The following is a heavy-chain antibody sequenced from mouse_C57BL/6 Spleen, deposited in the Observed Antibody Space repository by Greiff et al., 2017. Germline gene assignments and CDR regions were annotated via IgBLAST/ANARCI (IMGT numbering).Heavy chain of an antibody. Sequence: QVQLQQPGAELVMPGASVKLSCKASGYTFTSYWMHWVKQRPGQGLEWIGEIDPSDSYTNYNQKFKGKSTLTVAKSSSTAYMQLSSLTSEDSSVYYCARKGLNETDAMDYWGQGTSVTVSS. CDR1: GYTFTSYW. V-gene: IGHV1-69*01. CDR2: IDPSDSYT. CDR3: ARKGLNETDAMDY. J-gene: IGHJ4*01.